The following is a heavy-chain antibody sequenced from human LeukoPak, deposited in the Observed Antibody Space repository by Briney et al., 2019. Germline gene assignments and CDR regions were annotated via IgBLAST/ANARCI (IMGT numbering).Heavy chain of an antibody. V-gene: IGHV3-48*03. CDR1: RFTSSMYG. D-gene: IGHD3-10*01. J-gene: IGHJ6*02. Sequence: GGSWRLSGAASRFTSSMYGMSWVRQATGKGLELVSFISSHSSSIYYADSVKGRFTISRDNANNSLYLQMNSLRAEDTAVYYCARDLRVRGSYYGMDVWGQGTTVTVSS. CDR3: ARDLRVRGSYYGMDV. CDR2: ISSHSSSI.